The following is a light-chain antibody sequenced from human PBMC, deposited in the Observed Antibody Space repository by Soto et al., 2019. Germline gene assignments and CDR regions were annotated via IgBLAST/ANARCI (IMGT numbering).Light chain of an antibody. V-gene: IGLV2-14*01. CDR2: EVS. CDR3: SSYTSSSTLEV. J-gene: IGLJ1*01. Sequence: QSVLTQPASVSGSPGQSITISCTGTSSDVGGYNYVSWYQQHPGKAPKLMIYEVSNRPSGVSNRFSGSKSGNTASLTISGLQAKDEADYYCSSYTSSSTLEVFGTGTKVTVL. CDR1: SSDVGGYNY.